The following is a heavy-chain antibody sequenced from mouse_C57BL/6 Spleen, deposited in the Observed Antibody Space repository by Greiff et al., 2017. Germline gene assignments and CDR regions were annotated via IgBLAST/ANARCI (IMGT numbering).Heavy chain of an antibody. J-gene: IGHJ3*01. D-gene: IGHD3-1*01. CDR2: ISSGSSTI. V-gene: IGHV5-17*01. Sequence: EVKLVESGGGLVKPGGSLKLSCAASGFTFSDYGMHWVRQAPEKGLEWVAYISSGSSTIYYADTVKGRFTISRDNAKNTLFLQLTSLRSEDNAMYYCALAGGFAYWGQGTTVTVSA. CDR1: GFTFSDYG. CDR3: ALAGGFAY.